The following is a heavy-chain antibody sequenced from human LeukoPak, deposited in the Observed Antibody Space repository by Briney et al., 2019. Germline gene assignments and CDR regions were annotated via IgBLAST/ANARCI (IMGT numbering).Heavy chain of an antibody. V-gene: IGHV1-69*13. CDR1: GGTFSSYA. Sequence: GASVKVSCKASGGTFSSYAISWVRQAPGQGLEWMGGIIPIFGTANYAQKFQGRVTITADESTSTAYMELSGLRSEDTAVYYCASPYCSSTSCEQYYYYHGMDVWGQGTTVTVSS. D-gene: IGHD2-2*01. CDR2: IIPIFGTA. CDR3: ASPYCSSTSCEQYYYYHGMDV. J-gene: IGHJ6*02.